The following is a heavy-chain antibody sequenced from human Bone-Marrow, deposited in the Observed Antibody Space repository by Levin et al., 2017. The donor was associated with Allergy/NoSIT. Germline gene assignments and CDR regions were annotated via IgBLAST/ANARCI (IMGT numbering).Heavy chain of an antibody. V-gene: IGHV3-23*01. CDR1: GFTFSDYA. J-gene: IGHJ4*02. Sequence: SCVGSGFTFSDYAMTWVRQPPGKGLEWVSGISGGGGSTTYADSVKGRFTISRDNSKNTLFLQMNSLRPEDTAFYYCAKGSIDLDYWGRGRLVTVSS. D-gene: IGHD2-21*01. CDR3: AKGSIDLDY. CDR2: ISGGGGST.